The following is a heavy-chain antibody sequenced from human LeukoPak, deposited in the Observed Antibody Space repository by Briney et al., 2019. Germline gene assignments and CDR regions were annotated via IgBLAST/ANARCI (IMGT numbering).Heavy chain of an antibody. D-gene: IGHD3-10*01. CDR3: AKVTMVRGVIRAFDY. CDR1: GFTFSSYA. J-gene: IGHJ4*02. CDR2: ISGSGGST. V-gene: IGHV3-23*01. Sequence: PGGSLRLSCAASGFTFSSYAMSWVRQAPGKWLEWVSAISGSGGSTYYADSVKGRFTISRDNSKNTLYLQMNSLRAEDTAVYYCAKVTMVRGVIRAFDYWGQGTLVTVSS.